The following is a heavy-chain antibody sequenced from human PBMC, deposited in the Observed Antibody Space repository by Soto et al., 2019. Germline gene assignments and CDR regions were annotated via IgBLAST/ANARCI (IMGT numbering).Heavy chain of an antibody. CDR2: IYSTENT. CDR1: GGSVSSNSYS. V-gene: IGHV4-39*01. CDR3: ARAGDGHNFGDY. J-gene: IGHJ4*02. D-gene: IGHD3-10*01. Sequence: PSETLSLTCTVSGGSVSSNSYSWGWIRQSPGKGLEWIGTIYSTENTYYHPSLLSRVTISIDTSKNQFSLSLSSVTAADTAVYYCARAGDGHNFGDYRGQGTSVIVSS.